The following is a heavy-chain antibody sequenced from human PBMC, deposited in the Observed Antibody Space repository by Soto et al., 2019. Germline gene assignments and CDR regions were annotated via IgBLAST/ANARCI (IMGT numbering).Heavy chain of an antibody. CDR3: ARHRAVAGTIYRYYYYGMDV. V-gene: IGHV5-51*01. J-gene: IGHJ6*02. Sequence: PGESLRISCKGSGYSFISYWIGWVSQIPGKGLEWMGIIYPGDSDTRYSPSFQGQVTISADKSISTAYLQWSSLKASDTAMYYCARHRAVAGTIYRYYYYGMDVWGQGTTVTVSS. D-gene: IGHD6-19*01. CDR2: IYPGDSDT. CDR1: GYSFISYW.